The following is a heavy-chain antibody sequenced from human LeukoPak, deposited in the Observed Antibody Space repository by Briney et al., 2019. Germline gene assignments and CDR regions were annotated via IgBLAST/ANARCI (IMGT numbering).Heavy chain of an antibody. J-gene: IGHJ4*02. Sequence: PGGSLRLSCAASGFTFSSYAMSWVRQAPGKGLEWVSTIIGNGGSTFYADSVKGRFTISRDNSKNTLYLQMNSLRAEDTAVYYCAKRVPTGYYYFDYWGQGTLVTVSS. CDR2: IIGNGGST. D-gene: IGHD3-9*01. CDR1: GFTFSSYA. CDR3: AKRVPTGYYYFDY. V-gene: IGHV3-23*01.